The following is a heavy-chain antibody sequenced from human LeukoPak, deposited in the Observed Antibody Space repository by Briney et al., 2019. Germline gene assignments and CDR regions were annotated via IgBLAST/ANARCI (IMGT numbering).Heavy chain of an antibody. CDR1: SYSITSSYSSTSSYY. V-gene: IGHV4-38-2*02. D-gene: IGHD2-2*01. CDR3: ARDVPSGHFDD. Sequence: SETLSLTCDVSSYSITSSYSSTSSYYWGWIRQPPGKGLEWIGSINHSGITFYNPSLKSRVTISVDTSKNQFSLKLTSVTAADTAFYYCARDVPSGHFDDWGQGALVTVSS. J-gene: IGHJ4*02. CDR2: INHSGIT.